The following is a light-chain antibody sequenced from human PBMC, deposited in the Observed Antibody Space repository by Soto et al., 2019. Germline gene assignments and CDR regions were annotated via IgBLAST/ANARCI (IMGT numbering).Light chain of an antibody. Sequence: QCALTHPPSASGSPGQAVTISCTGTSSDVGGYIYVSWYQQHPGKAPKLMIYEVSKRPSGVSNRFSGSKSGNTASLTISGLQAEDEADYYCSSHTLSRALQVFGTGTKVTVL. CDR3: SSHTLSRALQV. CDR1: SSDVGGYIY. J-gene: IGLJ1*01. CDR2: EVS. V-gene: IGLV2-14*01.